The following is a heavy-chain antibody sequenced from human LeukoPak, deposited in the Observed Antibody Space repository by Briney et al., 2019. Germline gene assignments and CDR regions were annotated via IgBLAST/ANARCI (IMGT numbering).Heavy chain of an antibody. CDR2: IKQGGSEK. V-gene: IGHV3-7*01. CDR1: GFTFSSYW. J-gene: IGHJ4*02. CDR3: ARENTGAAQWLVRDPNFDY. Sequence: PGGSLRLSCAASGFTFSSYWMSWVRQAPGKGLEWVANIKQGGSEKYYVDSVKGRFTISRDNAKNSLYLQMNSLRAEDTAVYYCARENTGAAQWLVRDPNFDYWGQGTLVTVSS. D-gene: IGHD6-19*01.